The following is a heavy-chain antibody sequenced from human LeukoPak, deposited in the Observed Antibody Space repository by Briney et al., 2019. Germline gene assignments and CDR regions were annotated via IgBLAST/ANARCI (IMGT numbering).Heavy chain of an antibody. CDR1: GGTFSSYA. J-gene: IGHJ6*02. Sequence: SVKVSCKASGGTFSSYAISWVRQAPGQGLEWMGRIIPILGMANYAQKFQGRVTITADKSTSTAYMELSSLRSEDTAVYYCARTRGTTNLGYYYYGMDVWGQGTTVTVSS. V-gene: IGHV1-69*04. CDR2: IIPILGMA. D-gene: IGHD2-2*01. CDR3: ARTRGTTNLGYYYYGMDV.